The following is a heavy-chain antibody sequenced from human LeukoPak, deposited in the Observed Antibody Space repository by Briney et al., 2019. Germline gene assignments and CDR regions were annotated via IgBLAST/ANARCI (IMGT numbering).Heavy chain of an antibody. CDR3: AKDCYDFWSGYEGYYFDY. J-gene: IGHJ4*02. D-gene: IGHD3-3*01. V-gene: IGHV3-33*06. Sequence: PGRSLRLSCAASGFTFSSYGMHWVRQAPGKGLEWVAVIWYDGSNKYYADSVKGRFTISRDNSKNTLYLQMNGLRAEDTAVYYCAKDCYDFWSGYEGYYFDYWGQGTLVTVSS. CDR2: IWYDGSNK. CDR1: GFTFSSYG.